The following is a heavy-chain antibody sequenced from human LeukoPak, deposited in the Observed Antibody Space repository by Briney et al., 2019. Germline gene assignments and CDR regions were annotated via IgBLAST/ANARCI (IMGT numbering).Heavy chain of an antibody. J-gene: IGHJ3*02. CDR1: GGSISSYY. Sequence: SETLPLTCTVSGGSISSYYWSWIRQRPGKGLEWIGYIYYSGSTNYNPSLKSRVTISGDTSKNQFSLKLSSVTAADTAVYYCARERLTTSAFDIWGQGTMVTVSS. D-gene: IGHD5-12*01. CDR3: ARERLTTSAFDI. CDR2: IYYSGST. V-gene: IGHV4-59*01.